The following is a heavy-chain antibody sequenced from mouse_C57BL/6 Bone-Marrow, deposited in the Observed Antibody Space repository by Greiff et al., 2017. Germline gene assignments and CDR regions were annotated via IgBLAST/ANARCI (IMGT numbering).Heavy chain of an antibody. V-gene: IGHV1-22*01. CDR2: INPNNGGT. D-gene: IGHD2-3*01. CDR3: ARGGWLLRFDY. J-gene: IGHJ2*01. CDR1: GYTFTDYN. Sequence: EVKLVESGPELVKPGASVKMSCKASGYTFTDYNMHWVKQSHGKSLEWIGYINPNNGGTSYNQKFKGKATLTVNKSSSTAYMELRSLTSEDSAVYYCARGGWLLRFDYWGQGTTLTVSS.